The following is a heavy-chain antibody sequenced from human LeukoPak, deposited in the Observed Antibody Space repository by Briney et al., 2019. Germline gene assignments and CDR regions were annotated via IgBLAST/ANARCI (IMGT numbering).Heavy chain of an antibody. CDR1: GYTFTSYD. CDR3: ARVPTIFGVSYMDV. J-gene: IGHJ6*03. CDR2: MNPNSGNT. V-gene: IGHV1-8*03. Sequence: ASVKVFCKASGYTFTSYDINWVRQATGQGLEWMGWMNPNSGNTGYAQKFQGRVTITRNTSISTAYMELSSLRSEDTAVYYCARVPTIFGVSYMDVWGKGTTVTVSS. D-gene: IGHD3-3*01.